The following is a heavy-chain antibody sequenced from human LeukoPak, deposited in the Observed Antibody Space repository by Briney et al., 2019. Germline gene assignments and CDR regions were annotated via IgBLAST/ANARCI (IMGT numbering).Heavy chain of an antibody. V-gene: IGHV4-38-2*02. J-gene: IGHJ4*02. D-gene: IGHD2-2*01. CDR3: AKRYCSSTTCYDDRGAFDY. Sequence: SETLSLSCTVSGYSISSGNYWDWIRQPPGKGLEWIGSIYHSGSTYYNPSLKSRVTISVDTSKNQFSLKLSSVTAADTAVYYCAKRYCSSTTCYDDRGAFDYWGQGTLVTVSS. CDR1: GYSISSGNY. CDR2: IYHSGST.